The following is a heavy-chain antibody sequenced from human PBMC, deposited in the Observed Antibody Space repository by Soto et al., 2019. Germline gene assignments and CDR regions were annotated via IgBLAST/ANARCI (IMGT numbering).Heavy chain of an antibody. Sequence: QVQLVESGGGVVQPGRSLRLSCAASGFTFSGYSMHWVRQAPGKGLDWVAVISSDGSNIYYADSVKGRFTISRDNSRNKLSPQMNSLRAEDTAFYYCARDHCSGGSCYFPVWGKGTSVPVSS. CDR1: GFTFSGYS. J-gene: IGHJ6*04. D-gene: IGHD2-15*01. V-gene: IGHV3-30-3*01. CDR2: ISSDGSNI. CDR3: ARDHCSGGSCYFPV.